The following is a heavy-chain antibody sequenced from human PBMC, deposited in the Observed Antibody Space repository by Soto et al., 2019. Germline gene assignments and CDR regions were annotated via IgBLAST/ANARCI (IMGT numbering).Heavy chain of an antibody. V-gene: IGHV3-23*01. CDR3: ARGGADHYVYGMDV. CDR1: GFTLTYA. Sequence: PGGSLRLSCAASGFTLTYAMSWVRQPPGKGLEWVSSMNGAGSSTSYADSAKGRFTTSRDNVKNTLFLDMNSLRAEDTGIYYCARGGADHYVYGMDVWGQGTAVTVSS. CDR2: MNGAGSST. J-gene: IGHJ6*02. D-gene: IGHD3-10*01.